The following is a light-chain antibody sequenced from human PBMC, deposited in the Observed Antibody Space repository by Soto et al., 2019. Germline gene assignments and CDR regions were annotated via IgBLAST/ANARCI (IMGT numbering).Light chain of an antibody. Sequence: DIQMTQSPSTLSASVGDRVTITCRASQSISTWLAWYQQKPGKAPKLLIYAASSLQSGVPSRFSGSGSGTDFTLTISSLQPEDFANYYCQHADSFPLITFGQGTRLEIK. CDR2: AAS. CDR1: QSISTW. J-gene: IGKJ5*01. V-gene: IGKV1-12*01. CDR3: QHADSFPLIT.